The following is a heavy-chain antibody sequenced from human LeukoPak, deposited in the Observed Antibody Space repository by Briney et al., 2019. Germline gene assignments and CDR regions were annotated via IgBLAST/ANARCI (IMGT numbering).Heavy chain of an antibody. Sequence: ASVKVSCKASGYTFTSYAMNWVRQAPGQGLEWMGGIIPIFGTANYAQKFQGRVTITADESTSTAYMELSSLRSEDTAVYYCACVAARPSYYYGMDVWGQGTTVTVSS. CDR1: GYTFTSYA. CDR2: IIPIFGTA. D-gene: IGHD6-6*01. CDR3: ACVAARPSYYYGMDV. V-gene: IGHV1-69*13. J-gene: IGHJ6*02.